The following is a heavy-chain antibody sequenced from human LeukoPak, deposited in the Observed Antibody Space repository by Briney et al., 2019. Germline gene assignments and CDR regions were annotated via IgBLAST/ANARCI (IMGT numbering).Heavy chain of an antibody. V-gene: IGHV3-30*18. J-gene: IGHJ4*02. D-gene: IGHD1-1*01. CDR2: ISYDGSNK. CDR3: AKGDDILDY. Sequence: PGGSLRLSCAASGFTFSSYGMHWVRQAPGKGLEWVAVISYDGSNKYYADSVKGRFTISGDNSKNTLYLQMNSLRAEDTAVYYCAKGDDILDYWGQGTLVTVSS. CDR1: GFTFSSYG.